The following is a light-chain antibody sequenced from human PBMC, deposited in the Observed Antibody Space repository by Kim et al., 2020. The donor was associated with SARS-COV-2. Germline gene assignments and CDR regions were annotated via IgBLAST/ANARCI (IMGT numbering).Light chain of an antibody. V-gene: IGLV2-14*04. CDR2: DVS. CDR3: SSYPSSSTLV. CDR1: SSDVGSYNY. J-gene: IGLJ2*01. Sequence: SVNIACTGTSSDVGSYNYVSWYQQHPGKAPELMIYDVSKRPSGVSNRFSGSKSGNTASLTISGLQAEDEADYYCSSYPSSSTLVFGGGTQLTVL.